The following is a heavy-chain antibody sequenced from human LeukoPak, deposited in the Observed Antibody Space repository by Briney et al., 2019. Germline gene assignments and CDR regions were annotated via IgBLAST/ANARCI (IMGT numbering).Heavy chain of an antibody. J-gene: IGHJ4*02. CDR2: MKPNSGNT. Sequence: ASVKVSCKASGYTFTSYDINWVRQATGQGLEWMGWMKPNSGNTGYAQKFQGRVTITRNTSISTAYMELSSLRSEDTAVYYCARVRGLRYFEVYDYWGQGTLVTVSS. CDR1: GYTFTSYD. CDR3: ARVRGLRYFEVYDY. V-gene: IGHV1-8*03. D-gene: IGHD3-9*01.